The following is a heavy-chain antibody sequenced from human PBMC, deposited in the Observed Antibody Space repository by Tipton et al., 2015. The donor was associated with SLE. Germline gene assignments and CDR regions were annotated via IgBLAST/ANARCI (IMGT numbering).Heavy chain of an antibody. J-gene: IGHJ4*02. CDR2: IYYSGST. Sequence: TLSLTCTVSGGSISSSSYYWGWIRQPPGKGLEWIGSIYYSGSTYYNPSLKSRVTISVDTSKNQFSLKLSSVTAADTAVYYCARDGSSSGLLWGQGTLATVSS. CDR1: GGSISSSSYY. V-gene: IGHV4-39*07. CDR3: ARDGSSSGLL. D-gene: IGHD6-13*01.